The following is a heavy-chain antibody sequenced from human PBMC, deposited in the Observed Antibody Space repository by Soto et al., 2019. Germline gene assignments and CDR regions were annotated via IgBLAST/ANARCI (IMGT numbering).Heavy chain of an antibody. Sequence: QVQLVESGGGVVQPGESLRLACEASGFVFSRFGMHWVRQAPGKGLEWVAVIWYDGNNKYYGDSVKGRFTISRDNAKNTVYLHMSRLGGGDAAVYYCVRAGGTAAAGPYYHCALDGWGQGTTVTVSS. CDR1: GFVFSRFG. D-gene: IGHD6-13*01. CDR2: IWYDGNNK. CDR3: VRAGGTAAAGPYYHCALDG. J-gene: IGHJ6*02. V-gene: IGHV3-33*08.